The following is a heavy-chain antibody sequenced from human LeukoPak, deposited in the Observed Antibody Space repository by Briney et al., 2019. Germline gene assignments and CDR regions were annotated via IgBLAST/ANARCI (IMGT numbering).Heavy chain of an antibody. V-gene: IGHV3-66*02. CDR1: GFTVSSNY. J-gene: IGHJ4*02. CDR2: IYSGGST. CDR3: ASRCSGGSCPLDY. D-gene: IGHD2-15*01. Sequence: GGSMRLSCAASGFTVSSNYMSWVRQAPGKGLGWVSVIYSGGSTYYADSVKGRFTISRDNSKNTLYLQMNSLRAEDTAVYYCASRCSGGSCPLDYWGQGTLVTVSS.